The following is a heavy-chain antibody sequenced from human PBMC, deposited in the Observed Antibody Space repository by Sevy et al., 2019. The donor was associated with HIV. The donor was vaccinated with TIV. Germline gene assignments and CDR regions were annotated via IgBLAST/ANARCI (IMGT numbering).Heavy chain of an antibody. CDR3: ARDLRASIAAPFDP. D-gene: IGHD6-25*01. Sequence: ASVKVSCKASGGTFSSYAISWVRQAPGQGLEWMGGIIPIFGTANYAQKFQGRVTITADESTSTAYMELSSLRSEDTAVYYCARDLRASIAAPFDPWGQGTLVTISS. J-gene: IGHJ5*02. CDR2: IIPIFGTA. CDR1: GGTFSSYA. V-gene: IGHV1-69*13.